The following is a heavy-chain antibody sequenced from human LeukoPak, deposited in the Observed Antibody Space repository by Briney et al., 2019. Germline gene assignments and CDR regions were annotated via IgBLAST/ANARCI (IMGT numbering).Heavy chain of an antibody. J-gene: IGHJ4*02. CDR2: INPNGGAT. CDR3: ARVMVAWFGDKAFDY. CDR1: GYTFTSYY. Sequence: ASVKVSCKTSGYTFTSYYIHWVRQAPGQGLECMGIINPNGGATSYTQKFQGRVTMTRDTSTSTVYMDLGSLRSEDTAVYYCARVMVAWFGDKAFDYWGQGTLVTVSS. V-gene: IGHV1-46*01. D-gene: IGHD3-10*01.